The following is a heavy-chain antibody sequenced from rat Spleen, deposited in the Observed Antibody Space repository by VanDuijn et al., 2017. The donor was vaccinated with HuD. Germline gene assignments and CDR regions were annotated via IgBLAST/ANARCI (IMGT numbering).Heavy chain of an antibody. CDR1: GLSFSDYY. D-gene: IGHD1-6*01. J-gene: IGHJ3*01. Sequence: EVQLVESGGGLVQPGRSMNLSCAASGLSFSDYYMAWVRQAPTKGLEWVATLSYDASAPYYRDSVKGRFTISRDNAKSTLYLQMDSLRSEDTATYYCATGPRILRLDWFVYWGQGTLVTVSS. CDR3: ATGPRILRLDWFVY. V-gene: IGHV5-20*01. CDR2: LSYDASAP.